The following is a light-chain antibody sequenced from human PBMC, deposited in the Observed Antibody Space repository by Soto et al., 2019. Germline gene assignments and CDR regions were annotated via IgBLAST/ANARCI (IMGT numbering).Light chain of an antibody. J-gene: IGKJ4*01. CDR3: QQRNYWLS. Sequence: EIVLTQSPVTLSLSPGERATLSCRASQSVSSYLAWYQQKPGQPPRLLISYASNRATGIPGRFSGGGSGTDFTLTISSLEPEDFAVYYCQQRNYWLSFGGGTKVDI. V-gene: IGKV3-11*01. CDR2: YAS. CDR1: QSVSSY.